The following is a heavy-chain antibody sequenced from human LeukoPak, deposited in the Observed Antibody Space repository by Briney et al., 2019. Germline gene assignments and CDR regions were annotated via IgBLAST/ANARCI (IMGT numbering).Heavy chain of an antibody. V-gene: IGHV3-23*01. CDR1: GFTFSSYW. CDR3: AKPYVWFGELPDY. D-gene: IGHD3-10*01. CDR2: ISGSGGST. J-gene: IGHJ4*02. Sequence: GGSLRLSCAASGFTFSSYWMHWVRQAPGKGLEWVSAISGSGGSTYYADSVKGRFTISRDNSKNTLYLQMNSLRAEDTAVYYCAKPYVWFGELPDYWGQGTLVTVSS.